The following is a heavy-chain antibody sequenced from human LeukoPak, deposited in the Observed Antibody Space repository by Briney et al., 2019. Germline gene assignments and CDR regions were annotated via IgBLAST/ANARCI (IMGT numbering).Heavy chain of an antibody. CDR2: IRGSGGST. D-gene: IGHD2-21*02. CDR3: AKDFRDHDAFDI. Sequence: LSGGSLRLSCAASGFTFSSYAMSWVRQAPGKGLEWVSAIRGSGGSTYYADSVKGRFTISRDNSKNTLYLQMNSLRAEDTAVYYCAKDFRDHDAFDIWGQGTMVTVSS. V-gene: IGHV3-23*01. CDR1: GFTFSSYA. J-gene: IGHJ3*02.